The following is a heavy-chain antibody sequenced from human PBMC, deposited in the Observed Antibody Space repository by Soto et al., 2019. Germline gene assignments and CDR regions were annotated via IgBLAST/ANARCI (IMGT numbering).Heavy chain of an antibody. CDR2: IYYSGST. V-gene: IGHV4-31*03. Sequence: SETLSLTCTVAGGSISSGGYYWSWIRQHPGKGLEWIGYIYYSGSTYYNPSLKSRVTISVDTSKNQFSLKLSSVTAADTAVYYCARVGAAAGTYYFDYWGQGTLVTVSS. CDR3: ARVGAAAGTYYFDY. D-gene: IGHD6-13*01. J-gene: IGHJ4*02. CDR1: GGSISSGGYY.